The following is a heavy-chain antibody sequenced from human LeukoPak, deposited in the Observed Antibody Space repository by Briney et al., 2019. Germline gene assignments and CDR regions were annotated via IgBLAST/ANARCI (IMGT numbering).Heavy chain of an antibody. CDR1: GYTFTGYY. J-gene: IGHJ4*02. CDR3: ARDVGEYCSSTNCYASNY. Sequence: ASVKVSCKASGYTFTGYYMHWVRQAPGQGLEWMGWINPNSGGTNYAQKFQAKVTMTRDTSISTAYMELGRLRSDDTAVYYCARDVGEYCSSTNCYASNYWGQGTLVTVSS. CDR2: INPNSGGT. V-gene: IGHV1-2*02. D-gene: IGHD2-2*01.